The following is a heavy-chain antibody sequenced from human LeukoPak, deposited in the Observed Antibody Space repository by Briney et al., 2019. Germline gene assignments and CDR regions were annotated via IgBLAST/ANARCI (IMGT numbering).Heavy chain of an antibody. Sequence: GGSLRLSCAASGFTFNTYAMSWVRQAPGKGLEWVSAISGSGGSTYYADFVKGRFTISRDNSKNTLYLQMNSLRAEDTAVYYCAKDALVGVRLWSSNWFDPWGQGTLVTVSS. CDR1: GFTFNTYA. CDR3: AKDALVGVRLWSSNWFDP. CDR2: ISGSGGST. J-gene: IGHJ5*02. D-gene: IGHD2-8*02. V-gene: IGHV3-23*01.